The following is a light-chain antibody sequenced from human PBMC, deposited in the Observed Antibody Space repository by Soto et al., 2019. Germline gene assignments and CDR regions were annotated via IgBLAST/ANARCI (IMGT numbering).Light chain of an antibody. J-gene: IGKJ1*01. Sequence: IVLTQSPATLSLSPGERATLSCRASQSVSSYLAWYQQKPGQAPRLLIYDASNRATGIPARFSGSGSGTDFTLTISSLEPEDFAVYYCQQRSNWPPKFGQGTKV. V-gene: IGKV3-11*01. CDR2: DAS. CDR3: QQRSNWPPK. CDR1: QSVSSY.